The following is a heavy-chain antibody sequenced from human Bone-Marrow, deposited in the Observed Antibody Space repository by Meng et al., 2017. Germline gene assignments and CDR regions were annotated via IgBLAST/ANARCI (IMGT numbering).Heavy chain of an antibody. Sequence: QGQLVKSGAEVKKPGASVKVSCKASGYTFPDYWLQWVRRAPGQGLEWMGRINPKSGDTHYAQRFQGRVTMTGDTSISTAYMELSGLRSDDTAMYYCARDEDISAAGKLFGDYWGQGTLVTVSS. CDR1: GYTFPDYW. J-gene: IGHJ4*02. CDR2: INPKSGDT. CDR3: ARDEDISAAGKLFGDY. D-gene: IGHD6-13*01. V-gene: IGHV1-2*06.